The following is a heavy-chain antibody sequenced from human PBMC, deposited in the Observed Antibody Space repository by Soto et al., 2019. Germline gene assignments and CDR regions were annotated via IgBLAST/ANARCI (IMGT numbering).Heavy chain of an antibody. CDR1: GGSISSYY. J-gene: IGHJ6*02. D-gene: IGHD4-17*01. CDR2: IYYSGST. CDR3: ARGTGTVTTGYYYYGMDV. Sequence: SETLSLTCTVSGGSISSYYWSWIRQPPGKGLEWIGYIYYSGSTNYNPSLKSRVTISVDTSKNQFSLKLSSVTAADTAVYYCARGTGTVTTGYYYYGMDVWGQGTTVTVSS. V-gene: IGHV4-59*01.